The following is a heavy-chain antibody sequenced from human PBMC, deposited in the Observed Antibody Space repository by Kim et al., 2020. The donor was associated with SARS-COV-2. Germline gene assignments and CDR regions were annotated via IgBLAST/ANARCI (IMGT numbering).Heavy chain of an antibody. J-gene: IGHJ4*02. V-gene: IGHV6-1*01. Sequence: EYAGYVKSRININPDTSKNQFSLQLNSVTPEDTAVYYCARDHPGTCVEYWGQGTLVTVSS. CDR3: ARDHPGTCVEY. D-gene: IGHD6-13*01.